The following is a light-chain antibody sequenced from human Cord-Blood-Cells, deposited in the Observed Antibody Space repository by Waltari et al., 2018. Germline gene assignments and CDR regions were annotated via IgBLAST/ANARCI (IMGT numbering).Light chain of an antibody. V-gene: IGKV1-27*01. CDR2: AAS. Sequence: DIKMPQSPSSLSASVGERVTFTCRTSQGISNYLACYQQKPGKVPKLLIYAASTLQSGGPSRFSGSGSSTDYTLTISSRQPEDVATYYCQKYNSAPHSFGQGTKLEIK. CDR1: QGISNY. J-gene: IGKJ2*03. CDR3: QKYNSAPHS.